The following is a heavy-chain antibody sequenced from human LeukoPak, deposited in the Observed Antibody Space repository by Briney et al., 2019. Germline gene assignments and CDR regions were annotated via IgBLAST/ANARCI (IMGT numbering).Heavy chain of an antibody. CDR3: ARDRTKAKYDAFDI. D-gene: IGHD4/OR15-4a*01. CDR1: GYTFTGYY. V-gene: IGHV1-2*02. CDR2: INPNSGGT. J-gene: IGHJ3*02. Sequence: ASVKVSCKASGYTFTGYYMHWVRQAPGQGLEWMGWINPNSGGTNYAQKFQGRVTMTRDTSIGTAYMELSRLRSDDTAVYYCARDRTKAKYDAFDIWGQGTMVTVSS.